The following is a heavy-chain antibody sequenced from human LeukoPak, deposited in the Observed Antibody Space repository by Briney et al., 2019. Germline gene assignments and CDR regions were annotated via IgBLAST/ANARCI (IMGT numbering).Heavy chain of an antibody. CDR2: IYPADSTA. J-gene: IGHJ4*02. V-gene: IGHV5-51*01. D-gene: IGHD6-13*01. CDR3: ARRKRWGGGIAAADDYFDY. CDR1: GYSFTTYW. Sequence: GESLKISCKASGYSFTTYWIGWVRQVPGKGLEWVGIIYPADSTAKYSPSFQGQVTISADKSISTAYLQWSSLKASDTAMYYCARRKRWGGGIAAADDYFDYWGQGTLVTVSS.